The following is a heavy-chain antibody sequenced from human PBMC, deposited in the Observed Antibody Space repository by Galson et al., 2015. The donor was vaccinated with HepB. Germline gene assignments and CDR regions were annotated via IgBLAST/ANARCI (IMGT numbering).Heavy chain of an antibody. CDR1: GFTFSSYE. CDR2: ISSSGSTI. CDR3: AMEYSSGWYPDAFDI. D-gene: IGHD6-19*01. V-gene: IGHV3-48*03. J-gene: IGHJ3*02. Sequence: SLRLSCAASGFTFSSYEMNWVRQAPGKGLEWVSYISSSGSTIYYTDSVKGRFTISRDNAKNSLYLQMNSLRAEDTAVYYCAMEYSSGWYPDAFDIWGQGTMVTVSS.